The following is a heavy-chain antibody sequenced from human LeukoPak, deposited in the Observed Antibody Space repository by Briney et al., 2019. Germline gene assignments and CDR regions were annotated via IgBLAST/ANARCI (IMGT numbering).Heavy chain of an antibody. CDR2: ISYDGGNK. V-gene: IGHV3-30*04. CDR3: ARATAGLVIISAPDY. J-gene: IGHJ4*02. CDR1: GFTFSSYA. Sequence: PGGSLRLSCAASGFTFSSYAMHWVRQAPGKGLEWVAVISYDGGNKYYADSVKGRFTISRDNFKNTLYLQMNSLRPEDAAIYYCARATAGLVIISAPDYWGQGTLVTVSS. D-gene: IGHD3-9*01.